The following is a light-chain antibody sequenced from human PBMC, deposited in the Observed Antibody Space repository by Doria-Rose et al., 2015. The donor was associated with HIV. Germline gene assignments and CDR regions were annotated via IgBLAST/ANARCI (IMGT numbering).Light chain of an antibody. Sequence: TQSPGTLSLSPGERATLTCRASQSFSSTYLAWYQQKPGQAPSLLIYDGSTRATGIPDRFSASGSGTDFTLTINRLEPEDFALYYCHQYGTSWTFGQGTRVEI. V-gene: IGKV3-20*01. CDR2: DGS. CDR1: QSFSSTY. J-gene: IGKJ1*01. CDR3: HQYGTSWT.